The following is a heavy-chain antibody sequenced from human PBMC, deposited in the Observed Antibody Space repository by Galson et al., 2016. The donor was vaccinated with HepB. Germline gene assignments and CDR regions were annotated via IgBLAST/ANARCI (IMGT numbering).Heavy chain of an antibody. CDR2: ISYDGSNV. CDR1: GFIFRSYG. D-gene: IGHD1-26*01. V-gene: IGHV3-30*03. J-gene: IGHJ6*02. CDR3: ARDGATAPEGYYYGMDV. Sequence: SLRLSCAAPGFIFRSYGMHWVRQAPGKGLEWVAVISYDGSNVYHVDAVKGRFTISRDNSKNTLYLQMSSLRPEDTAVYYCARDGATAPEGYYYGMDVWGQGTTVTVSS.